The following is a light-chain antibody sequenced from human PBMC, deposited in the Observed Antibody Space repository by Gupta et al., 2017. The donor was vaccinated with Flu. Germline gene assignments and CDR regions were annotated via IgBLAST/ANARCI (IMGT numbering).Light chain of an antibody. Sequence: SYVLTQTPSVSLAPRKTATITCGGNNIGSKSVHWYQPKPGQAPLLVVYDDSDRPSGNPEGFPGSNSGNTVTLTHSRVEGGDEADYYCQVGDSSGDYWVFGGGTKLTVL. CDR1: NIGSKS. CDR3: QVGDSSGDYWV. CDR2: DDS. J-gene: IGLJ3*02. V-gene: IGLV3-21*03.